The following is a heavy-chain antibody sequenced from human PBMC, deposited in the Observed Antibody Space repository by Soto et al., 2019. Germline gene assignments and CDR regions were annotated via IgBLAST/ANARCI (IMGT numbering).Heavy chain of an antibody. CDR3: ARDFDAGYCSSTSCYTGMDV. D-gene: IGHD2-2*02. V-gene: IGHV3-11*06. CDR2: ISSSSSYT. Sequence: GGSMRLSCAASGFTFSDYYMSWIRQAPGKGLEWVSYISSSSSYTNYADSVKGRFTISRDNAKNSLYLQMNSLRAEDTAVYYCARDFDAGYCSSTSCYTGMDVWGQGTTVTVSS. CDR1: GFTFSDYY. J-gene: IGHJ6*02.